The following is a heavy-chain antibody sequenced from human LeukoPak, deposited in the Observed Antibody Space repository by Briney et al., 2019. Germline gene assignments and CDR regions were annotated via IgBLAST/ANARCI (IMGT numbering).Heavy chain of an antibody. CDR2: ILGSGRSA. V-gene: IGHV3-23*01. D-gene: IGHD3-9*01. CDR1: GFTFNNYA. Sequence: GVSLRLSCAASGFTFNNYAMSWVRQAPGKGLEWVSAILGSGRSAYYADSVKGRFTISRDNSKNSLFLQMNSLRVEDTALYYCSKWGDYDVLTGYYDSDFWGQGTLVTVSA. J-gene: IGHJ4*02. CDR3: SKWGDYDVLTGYYDSDF.